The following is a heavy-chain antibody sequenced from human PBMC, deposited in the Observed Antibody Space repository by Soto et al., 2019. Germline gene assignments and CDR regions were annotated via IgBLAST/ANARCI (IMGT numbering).Heavy chain of an antibody. Sequence: PGGSLRLSCAASGFNFSNYAMHWVRQAPGKGLEWVSGISGSGDTTLYADSVIGRFTISRDNSKNTLYLQMNSLRAEDTALHYCAKGYRSATYYNAFHIWGQGTMVTVSS. CDR3: AKGYRSATYYNAFHI. CDR2: ISGSGDTT. J-gene: IGHJ3*02. D-gene: IGHD3-10*01. V-gene: IGHV3-23*01. CDR1: GFNFSNYA.